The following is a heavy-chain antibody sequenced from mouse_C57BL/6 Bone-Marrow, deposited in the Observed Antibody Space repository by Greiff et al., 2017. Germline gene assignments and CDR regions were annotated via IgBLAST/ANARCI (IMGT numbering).Heavy chain of an antibody. CDR1: GYTFTSYW. J-gene: IGHJ2*01. CDR3: ARKGSNYAYYNY. D-gene: IGHD2-5*01. Sequence: QVQLQQSGTELVKPGASVKLSCKASGYTFTSYWMHWVKQTPGQGLEWIGNINPSNGSTNYNEKFKSKSTLTVDKSSSTAYMHLSSLTYEDSAVEYCARKGSNYAYYNYWGQRGTVTVSS. CDR2: INPSNGST. V-gene: IGHV1-53*01.